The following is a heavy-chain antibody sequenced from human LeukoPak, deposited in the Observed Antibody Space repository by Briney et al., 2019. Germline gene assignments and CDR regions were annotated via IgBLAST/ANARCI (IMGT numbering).Heavy chain of an antibody. CDR1: GFTFISFA. J-gene: IGHJ4*02. V-gene: IGHV3-30*18. Sequence: GGSLRLSCAASGFTFISFAMHWVRQAPGKGLEWVAVISYDGSHKYYAESVKGRVNISRDNSNNTMCLQMNSLRAEDTAVYYCAKDAGTSRLFYFDYWGQGTLVTVSS. CDR3: AKDAGTSRLFYFDY. CDR2: ISYDGSHK.